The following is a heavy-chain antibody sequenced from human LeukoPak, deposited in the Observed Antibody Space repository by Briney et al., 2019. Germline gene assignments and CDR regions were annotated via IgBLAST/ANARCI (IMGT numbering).Heavy chain of an antibody. CDR2: IKQDGNEK. CDR3: ATDGSPFDN. V-gene: IGHV3-7*01. Sequence: GGSLRLSCAASGFTFTSYWMSWVRQPPGKGLEWVANIKQDGNEKYYLDSVKGRFTISRDNAKNSLCLQMDSLRAEDTAVYYCATDGSPFDNWGQGTLVTVSS. CDR1: GFTFTSYW. J-gene: IGHJ4*02.